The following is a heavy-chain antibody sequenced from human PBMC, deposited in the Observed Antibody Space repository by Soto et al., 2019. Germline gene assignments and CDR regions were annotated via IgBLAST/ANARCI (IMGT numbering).Heavy chain of an antibody. V-gene: IGHV3-30*18. CDR3: VKDSGQLPSYFDH. CDR2: ISYDGSKK. D-gene: IGHD2-2*01. CDR1: GFTFSNYE. J-gene: IGHJ4*02. Sequence: QVQLVESGGGVVHPGRSLRLSCAASGFTFSNYEMHWVSQAPGKGLEWVTVISYDGSKKYYADSEKGRLTISRDDSDNTLYLQMNSLRPEDTAVYYCVKDSGQLPSYFDHWGQGTLVTVSS.